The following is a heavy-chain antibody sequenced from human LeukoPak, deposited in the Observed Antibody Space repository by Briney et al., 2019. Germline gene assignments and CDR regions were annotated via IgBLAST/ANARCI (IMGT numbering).Heavy chain of an antibody. J-gene: IGHJ4*02. CDR1: GYSISSGYY. V-gene: IGHV4-38-2*02. CDR3: AGHTAMDALDY. CDR2: IYHSGNT. D-gene: IGHD5-18*01. Sequence: SETLSLTCTVSGYSISSGYYWGWIRQPPGKGLEWIGSIYHSGNTYYNPSLKSRVTISVDTSKNQFSLKLSSVTAADTAVYYCAGHTAMDALDYWGQGTLVTVSS.